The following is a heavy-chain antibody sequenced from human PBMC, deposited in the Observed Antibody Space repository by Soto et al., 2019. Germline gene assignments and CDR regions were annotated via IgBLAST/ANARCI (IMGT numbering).Heavy chain of an antibody. CDR3: ARVGDSSGYYYSYFDY. CDR1: GFTFSSYA. CDR2: ISYDGSNK. V-gene: IGHV3-30-3*01. J-gene: IGHJ4*02. Sequence: GGSLRLSCAASGFTFSSYAMHWVRQAPGKGLEWVAVISYDGSNKYYADSVKGRFTISRDNSKNTLYLQMNSLRAEDTAVYYCARVGDSSGYYYSYFDYWGQGT. D-gene: IGHD3-22*01.